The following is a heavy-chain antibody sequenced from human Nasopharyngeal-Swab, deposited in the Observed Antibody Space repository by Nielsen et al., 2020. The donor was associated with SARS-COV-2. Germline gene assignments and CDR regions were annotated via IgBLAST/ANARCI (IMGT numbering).Heavy chain of an antibody. CDR2: INHRGST. Sequence: GQAAGKGLEWFGEINHRGSTNYNPALKSRVTRSVDTAKNQFSLKLSYVTAADTAVYYCERGQGPRHYYDSSGYYYDVLGRGYYFDYWGQGTLVTVSS. J-gene: IGHJ4*02. CDR3: ERGQGPRHYYDSSGYYYDVLGRGYYFDY. D-gene: IGHD3-22*01. V-gene: IGHV4-34*01.